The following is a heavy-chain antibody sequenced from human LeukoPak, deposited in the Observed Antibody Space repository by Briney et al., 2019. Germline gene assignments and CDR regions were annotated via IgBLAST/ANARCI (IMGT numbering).Heavy chain of an antibody. V-gene: IGHV3-23*01. D-gene: IGHD1-26*01. CDR1: GFTFSSYA. J-gene: IGHJ4*02. CDR3: AKGGRSYYWFDY. Sequence: GGSLRLSCAASGFTFSSYAMSWVRQAPGKGLEWVSAISGGGSSTYYADSVKGRLTISRDNSKNTLYLQMNNLRAEDTAVYYCAKGGRSYYWFDYWGQGTLVTVSS. CDR2: ISGGGSST.